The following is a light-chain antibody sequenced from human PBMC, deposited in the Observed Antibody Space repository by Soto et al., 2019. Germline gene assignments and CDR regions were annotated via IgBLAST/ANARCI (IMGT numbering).Light chain of an antibody. V-gene: IGLV2-14*01. CDR1: SSDVGGYDY. CDR2: DVT. Sequence: QSALTQPASVSGSPGQSITVSCTGTSSDVGGYDYVSWYQQHPGNAPKLLISDVTNRPSGVSNRFSGSKSGNTASLTISGLQTEDEADYYCTSYTSSSTYVFGTGTKLIVL. J-gene: IGLJ1*01. CDR3: TSYTSSSTYV.